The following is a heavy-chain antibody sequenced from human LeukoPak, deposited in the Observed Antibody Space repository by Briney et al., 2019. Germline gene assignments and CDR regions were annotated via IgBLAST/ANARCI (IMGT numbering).Heavy chain of an antibody. V-gene: IGHV3-7*01. Sequence: PGGSLRLSCATSGFTFRTYWMSWVRQAPGKGLEWVANVNPDGSGTYYLDSVKGRFTISRDNVKNSLYLQMNSLGAEDTAVYYCGRWGIEATIDHWGQGILVTVSS. D-gene: IGHD1-26*01. CDR1: GFTFRTYW. CDR3: GRWGIEATIDH. CDR2: VNPDGSGT. J-gene: IGHJ5*02.